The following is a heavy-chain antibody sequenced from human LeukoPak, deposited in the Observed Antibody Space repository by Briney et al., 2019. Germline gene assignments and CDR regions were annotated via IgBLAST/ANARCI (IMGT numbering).Heavy chain of an antibody. V-gene: IGHV3-23*01. Sequence: GGSLRLSCAASGFTLSTYAMSWVRQAPGKGLEWVSAISGSGGSTYYADSVKGRFTISRDNSKNTLYLQMNSLRAEDTAVYYCAKAGHPLWSGLTKNLYYFDYWGQGTLVTVSS. D-gene: IGHD3-3*01. CDR3: AKAGHPLWSGLTKNLYYFDY. CDR2: ISGSGGST. CDR1: GFTLSTYA. J-gene: IGHJ4*02.